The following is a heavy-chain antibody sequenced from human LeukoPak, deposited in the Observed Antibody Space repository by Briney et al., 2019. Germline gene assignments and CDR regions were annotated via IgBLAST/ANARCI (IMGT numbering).Heavy chain of an antibody. CDR3: ARRINYYGSGSYQTLFDY. V-gene: IGHV4-59*08. CDR1: GGSISSYY. Sequence: PSETLSLTCTVSGGSISSYYWSWIRQPPGKGLEWIGYIYYSGSTNYNPSLKSRVTISVDTSKNQFSLKLSSVTAADTAVYYCARRINYYGSGSYQTLFDYWGQGTLVTVSS. CDR2: IYYSGST. D-gene: IGHD3-10*01. J-gene: IGHJ4*02.